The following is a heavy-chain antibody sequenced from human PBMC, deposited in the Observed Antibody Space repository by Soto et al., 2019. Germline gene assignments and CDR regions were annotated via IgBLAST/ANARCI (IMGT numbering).Heavy chain of an antibody. J-gene: IGHJ6*02. CDR3: AKRGEGDYVWGSYREYYYGMDV. V-gene: IGHV3-23*01. D-gene: IGHD3-16*02. Sequence: GGSLRLSCAASGFTFSSYAMSRVRQAPGKGLEWVSAISGSGGSTYYADSVKGRFTISRDNSKNTLYLQMNSLRAEDTAVYYCAKRGEGDYVWGSYREYYYGMDVWGQGTTVTVS. CDR2: ISGSGGST. CDR1: GFTFSSYA.